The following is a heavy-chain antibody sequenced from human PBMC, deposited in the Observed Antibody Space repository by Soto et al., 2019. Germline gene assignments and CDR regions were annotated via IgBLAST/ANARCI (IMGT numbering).Heavy chain of an antibody. V-gene: IGHV4-31*03. J-gene: IGHJ5*02. D-gene: IGHD2-15*01. CDR3: ARWRSGSPQGCDP. Sequence: QVQLQESGPGLVKPSQTLSLTCTVSGGSISSGDYYWSWIRQHPGKGLEWISYIYYSGSTYYNPALTRRVTIAEYTSKNMFSLKLSSVTAADTAVYYCARWRSGSPQGCDPWGQGTLVTVSS. CDR2: IYYSGST. CDR1: GGSISSGDYY.